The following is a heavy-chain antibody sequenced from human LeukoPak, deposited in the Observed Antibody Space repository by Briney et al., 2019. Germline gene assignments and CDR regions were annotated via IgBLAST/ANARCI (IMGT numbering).Heavy chain of an antibody. CDR1: GYTFTSYG. Sequence: ASVKVSCKASGYTFTSYGISWVRQAPGQGLEWMGWISTYNGNTNYAQKLQGRVTMTTDTSTSTAYMELRSLRSDDTAVYYCARDTCSGGSCYLGNYWSQGTLVTVSS. J-gene: IGHJ4*02. D-gene: IGHD2-15*01. V-gene: IGHV1-18*01. CDR3: ARDTCSGGSCYLGNY. CDR2: ISTYNGNT.